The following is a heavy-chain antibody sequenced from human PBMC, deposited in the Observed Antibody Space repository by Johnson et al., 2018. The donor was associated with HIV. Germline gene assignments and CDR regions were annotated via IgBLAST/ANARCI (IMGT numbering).Heavy chain of an antibody. Sequence: VQLVESGGGLVQPGGSLRLSCAASGFTFTTSAMSWVRQATGKGLEWVSAISDSGDNTYYADSVRGRFTISRDNSKNTLYLQMNSLRAEDSAVYYCAKLAIDYSGAWYGLTFDIWGQGTMVTVSS. V-gene: IGHV3-23*04. CDR1: GFTFTTSA. J-gene: IGHJ3*02. CDR2: ISDSGDNT. CDR3: AKLAIDYSGAWYGLTFDI. D-gene: IGHD6-19*01.